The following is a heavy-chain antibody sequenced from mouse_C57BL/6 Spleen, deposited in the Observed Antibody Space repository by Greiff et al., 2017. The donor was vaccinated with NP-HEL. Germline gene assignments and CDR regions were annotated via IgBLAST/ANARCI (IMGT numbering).Heavy chain of an antibody. D-gene: IGHD1-1*01. V-gene: IGHV1-85*01. CDR2: IYPRDGST. Sequence: VHLQQSGPELVKPGASVKLSCKASGYTFTSYDINWVKQRPGQGLEWIGWIYPRDGSTKYNEKFKGRATLTVDTSSSTAYLELHSLTSEDSAVYFCARRGYYCSSYGAMDYWGQGTSVTVSS. CDR3: ARRGYYCSSYGAMDY. J-gene: IGHJ4*01. CDR1: GYTFTSYD.